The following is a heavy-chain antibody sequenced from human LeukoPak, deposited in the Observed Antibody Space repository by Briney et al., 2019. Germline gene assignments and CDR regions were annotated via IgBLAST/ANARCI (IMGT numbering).Heavy chain of an antibody. J-gene: IGHJ4*02. Sequence: GGSLRLSCAASGFTVSSNYMSWVRQAPGKGLEWVSVIYSGGSTYYADSVKGRFTISRDNSKNTLYLQMNSLRAEDTAVYYCARFRSGHDFFDYWGQGTLVTVSS. CDR1: GFTVSSNY. CDR2: IYSGGST. V-gene: IGHV3-53*01. D-gene: IGHD5-12*01. CDR3: ARFRSGHDFFDY.